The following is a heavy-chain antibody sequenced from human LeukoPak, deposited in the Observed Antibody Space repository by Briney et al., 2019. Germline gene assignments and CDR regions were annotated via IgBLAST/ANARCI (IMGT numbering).Heavy chain of an antibody. CDR2: IVPLFGTA. J-gene: IGHJ5*02. V-gene: IGHV1-69*05. CDR1: GGTFNNSA. D-gene: IGHD4-17*01. CDR3: ARYVHGDYGSGWFDP. Sequence: SVKVSCKTSGGTFNNSAISWVRQAPGQGLEWLGGIVPLFGTAGYAQKFQGRVTITKDESTRTVYLELTSLTSDDTAVYYCARYVHGDYGSGWFDPWGQGTLVSVSS.